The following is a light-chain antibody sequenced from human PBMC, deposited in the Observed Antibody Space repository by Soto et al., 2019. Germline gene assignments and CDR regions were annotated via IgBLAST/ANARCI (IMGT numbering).Light chain of an antibody. CDR1: QSVSSY. J-gene: IGKJ5*01. CDR3: QQRSDWPPFT. V-gene: IGKV3-11*01. CDR2: DAS. Sequence: EIVLTQSPATLSLSPGERATLSCRASQSVSSYLAWYQHKAGQAPRLLIYDASNRATGIPARFSGSGSGTDFTLTISSLEPEDFAVYYCQQRSDWPPFTFGQGTRLEIK.